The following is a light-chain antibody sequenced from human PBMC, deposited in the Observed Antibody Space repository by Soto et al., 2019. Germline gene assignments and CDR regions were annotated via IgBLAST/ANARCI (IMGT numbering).Light chain of an antibody. J-gene: IGKJ4*01. Sequence: EIVLAQSPATLSLSPGERATLSCRASQSISSYLAWYQQRPGQAPRLLIYDASSRATGIPARFSGSGSGTDFTLTISSLEPEDFAVYYCQQYNNWPRTFGGGTKVDIK. V-gene: IGKV3-11*01. CDR3: QQYNNWPRT. CDR2: DAS. CDR1: QSISSY.